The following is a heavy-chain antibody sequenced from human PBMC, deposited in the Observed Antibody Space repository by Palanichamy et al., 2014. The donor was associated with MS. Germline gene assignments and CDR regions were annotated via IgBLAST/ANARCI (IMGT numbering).Heavy chain of an antibody. CDR1: GYTFRVYT. V-gene: IGHV1-3*04. J-gene: IGHJ4*02. CDR2: IDTGTGDT. CDR3: ATTLHSSGFSYY. Sequence: QVQLVQSGAGVMRPGASMKISCETSGYTFRVYTVHWVRQAPGQGLEWMGWIDTGTGDTRYSQDFQGRATITRDTPASTAYMELRSLRSDDTAVHFCATTLHSSGFSYYWGQGSLVTVSS. D-gene: IGHD6-19*01.